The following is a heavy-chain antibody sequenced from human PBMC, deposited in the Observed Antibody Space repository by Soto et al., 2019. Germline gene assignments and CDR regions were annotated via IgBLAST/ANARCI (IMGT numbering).Heavy chain of an antibody. CDR3: ARVPHPFDWVDY. V-gene: IGHV4-34*01. CDR2: INHSGST. D-gene: IGHD3-9*01. Sequence: SETLSLTCAVYGGSFSGYYWSWIRQPPGKGLEWIGEINHSGSTNYNPSLKSRVTISVDTSKNQFSLKLSSVTAADTAVYYCARVPHPFDWVDYWGQGTLVTVSS. CDR1: GGSFSGYY. J-gene: IGHJ4*02.